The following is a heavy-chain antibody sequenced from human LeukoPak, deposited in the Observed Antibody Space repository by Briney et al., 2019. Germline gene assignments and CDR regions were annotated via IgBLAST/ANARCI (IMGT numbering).Heavy chain of an antibody. Sequence: EASVKVSCKASGYTFTSYAMHWVRQAPGQRLEWMGWINTGNGNTKYSQKFQGRVTITRDTSATTAYMELSSLRSEDTAVYYCARAPGSGSYSVFDYWGQGTLVTVSS. CDR2: INTGNGNT. J-gene: IGHJ4*02. D-gene: IGHD1-26*01. CDR1: GYTFTSYA. V-gene: IGHV1-3*04. CDR3: ARAPGSGSYSVFDY.